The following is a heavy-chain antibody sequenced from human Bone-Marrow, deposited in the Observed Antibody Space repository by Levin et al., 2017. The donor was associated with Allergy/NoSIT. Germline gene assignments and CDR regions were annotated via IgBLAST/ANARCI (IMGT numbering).Heavy chain of an antibody. CDR2: IYSGGST. CDR3: AGGPNRGY. Sequence: VASVKVSCVASGFSVGHNYMTWVRQAPGKGLEWVSLIYSGGSTSYADSVKGRFTISRDTFQNTLYLQMNSLRAEDTAVYYCAGGPNRGYWGLGTLVTVSS. CDR1: GFSVGHNY. D-gene: IGHD7-27*01. V-gene: IGHV3-53*01. J-gene: IGHJ4*02.